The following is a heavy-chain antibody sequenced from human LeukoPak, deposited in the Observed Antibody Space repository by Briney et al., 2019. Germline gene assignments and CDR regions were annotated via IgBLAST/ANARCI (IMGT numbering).Heavy chain of an antibody. CDR2: IYPGDSDT. CDR1: GYSFTNDW. CDR3: ARAGTTYYDY. Sequence: GASLKISCKGSGYSFTNDWIGWVRQMPGKGLEWMGTIYPGDSDTRYSPSFQGQVTISADKSISTAYLQWSSLKASDTAMYYCARAGTTYYDYWGQGTLVTVSS. D-gene: IGHD1-7*01. V-gene: IGHV5-51*01. J-gene: IGHJ4*02.